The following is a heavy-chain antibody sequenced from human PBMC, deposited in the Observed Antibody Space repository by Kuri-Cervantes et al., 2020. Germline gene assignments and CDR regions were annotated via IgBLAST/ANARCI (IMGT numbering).Heavy chain of an antibody. CDR3: ARLAIRYYFDY. CDR1: GGSISSSNYY. CDR2: IFYSGTP. J-gene: IGHJ4*02. D-gene: IGHD3-3*01. V-gene: IGHV4-39*01. Sequence: SETLSLTCTVSGGSISSSNYYWGWIRQPPGKGLEWIASIFYSGTPYYNPSLNSRVTMSVDTSKQQFSLKLGSVTAVDTAVYYCARLAIRYYFDYWGQGTRV.